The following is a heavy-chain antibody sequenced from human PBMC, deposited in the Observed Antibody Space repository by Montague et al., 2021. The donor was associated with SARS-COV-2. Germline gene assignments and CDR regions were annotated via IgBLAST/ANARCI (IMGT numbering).Heavy chain of an antibody. V-gene: IGHV4-59*08. CDR2: IYHSGST. CDR1: GGSFSSYY. J-gene: IGHJ4*02. D-gene: IGHD2-8*01. CDR3: ARLAVGYCTNGVCFTAFDY. Sequence: SETLSLTCTVYGGSFSSYYWSWIRQPPGKGLEWIGYIYHSGSTNYNPSLKSRVTISVDTSKNQFSLKLGSVTAADTAVYYCARLAVGYCTNGVCFTAFDYWGQGTLVTVSS.